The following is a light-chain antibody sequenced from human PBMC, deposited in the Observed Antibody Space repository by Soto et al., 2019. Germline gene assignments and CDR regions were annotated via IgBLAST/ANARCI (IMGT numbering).Light chain of an antibody. CDR2: DAS. CDR3: QQRSNWPST. V-gene: IGKV3-11*01. Sequence: EIVLTQSPATLSLSPGERATLSCRASQSVSSYLAWYQQKPGQAPRLLIYDASNRATGIPARFSGSGSGTDSTLPISSLEPDDFAVYYCQQRSNWPSTFGGGTKVQIK. J-gene: IGKJ4*01. CDR1: QSVSSY.